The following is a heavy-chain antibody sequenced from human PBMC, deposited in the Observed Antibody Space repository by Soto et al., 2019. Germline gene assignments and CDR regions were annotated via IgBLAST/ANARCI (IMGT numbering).Heavy chain of an antibody. CDR1: GGTFSNYP. CDR3: ARHLTVATTKGYDY. D-gene: IGHD1-1*01. CDR2: IIPIFGTV. J-gene: IGHJ4*02. V-gene: IGHV1-69*01. Sequence: QVQLVQSGAEVKKPGSSVKVSCKASGGTFSNYPFTWVRQAPGQGLEWMGVIIPIFGTVTYAQTFQGRVTISADESTSTAYMEMRSLPSEDTALYYCARHLTVATTKGYDYCGQGTLVTVSS.